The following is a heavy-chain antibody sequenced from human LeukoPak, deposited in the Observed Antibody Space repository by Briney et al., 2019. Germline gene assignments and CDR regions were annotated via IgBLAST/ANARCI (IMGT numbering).Heavy chain of an antibody. V-gene: IGHV3-30*03. J-gene: IGHJ4*02. CDR2: ISYDGSNK. D-gene: IGHD4-17*01. Sequence: GGSLILSCAASGFTFSTYWMSWVRQAPGKGLEWVAVISYDGSNKYYGDSVKGRFTISRDNSKNTLYLQMNSLRAEDTTVYYCVRIYGDSDYWGQGTLVTVSS. CDR3: VRIYGDSDY. CDR1: GFTFSTYW.